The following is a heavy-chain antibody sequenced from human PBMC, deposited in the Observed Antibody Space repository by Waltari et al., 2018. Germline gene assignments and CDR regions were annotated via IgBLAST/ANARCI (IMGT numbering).Heavy chain of an antibody. J-gene: IGHJ4*02. CDR1: GYSISSGYY. Sequence: QVQLQESGPGLVKPSETLSLTCAVSGYSISSGYYWGWIRQPPGKGLEWIGSISHSGSTYYNPSLKSPVTIPVDTSKNQFSLKLSSVTAADTAVYYCATSAQSYYDSSGYYPEFDYWGQGTLVTVSS. V-gene: IGHV4-38-2*01. CDR2: ISHSGST. CDR3: ATSAQSYYDSSGYYPEFDY. D-gene: IGHD3-22*01.